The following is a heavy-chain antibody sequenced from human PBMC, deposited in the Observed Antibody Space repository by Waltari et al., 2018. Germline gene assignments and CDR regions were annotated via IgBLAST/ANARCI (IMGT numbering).Heavy chain of an antibody. CDR2: IWYDGSNK. Sequence: QVQLVESGGGVVQPGRSLRLSCAASGFTFRSYGMHWVRQAPGKGLEWVAVIWYDGSNKYYADSVKGRFTISRDNSKNTLYLQMNSLRAEDTAVYYCASGYCGGDCYSGYWGQGTLVTVSS. V-gene: IGHV3-33*01. J-gene: IGHJ4*02. CDR3: ASGYCGGDCYSGY. D-gene: IGHD2-21*02. CDR1: GFTFRSYG.